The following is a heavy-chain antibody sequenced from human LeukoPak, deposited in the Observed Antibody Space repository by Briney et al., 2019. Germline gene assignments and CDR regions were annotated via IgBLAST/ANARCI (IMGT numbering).Heavy chain of an antibody. V-gene: IGHV4-39*07. CDR2: IYYSGST. CDR1: GGSISSSSYY. CDR3: ARDYTGDPSFDY. Sequence: PSETLSLTCTVSGGSISSSSYYWGWIRQPPGKGLEWIGSIYYSGSTYYNPSLKSRVTISVDTSKNQFSLKLSSVTAADTAVYYCARDYTGDPSFDYWGQGTLVTVSS. J-gene: IGHJ4*02. D-gene: IGHD7-27*01.